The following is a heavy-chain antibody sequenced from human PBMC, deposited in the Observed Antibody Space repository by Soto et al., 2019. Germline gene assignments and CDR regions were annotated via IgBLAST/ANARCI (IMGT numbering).Heavy chain of an antibody. J-gene: IGHJ6*02. Sequence: SETLSLTCAVCGGSFSGYYGSWIRQPPGKGLEWIGEINHSGSTDYNPSLKSRVTISVDTSKNQFSLKLSSVTAADTAVYYCARWDYYYYYYGMDVWGQGTTVTVS. CDR3: ARWDYYYYYYGMDV. D-gene: IGHD1-26*01. CDR2: INHSGST. V-gene: IGHV4-34*01. CDR1: GGSFSGYY.